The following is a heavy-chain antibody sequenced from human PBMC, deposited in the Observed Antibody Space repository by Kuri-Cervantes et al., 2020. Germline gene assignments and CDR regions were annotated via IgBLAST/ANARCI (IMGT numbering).Heavy chain of an antibody. CDR1: GGTFSSYA. V-gene: IGHV1-18*01. J-gene: IGHJ6*03. CDR3: ARGPVLRFLEWLSSYYMYV. D-gene: IGHD3-3*01. Sequence: ASVKVSCKASGGTFSSYAISWVRQAPGQGLEWMGWISAYNGNTNYAQKLQGRVTMTTDTSTSTAYMELRSLRSEDTAVYYCARGPVLRFLEWLSSYYMYVWGKGTTVTVSS. CDR2: ISAYNGNT.